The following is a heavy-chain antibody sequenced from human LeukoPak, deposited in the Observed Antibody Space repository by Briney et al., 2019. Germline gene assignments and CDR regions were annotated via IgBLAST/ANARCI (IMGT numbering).Heavy chain of an antibody. CDR3: ARASSGWHFDY. V-gene: IGHV1-2*02. D-gene: IGHD6-19*01. Sequence: ASVKVSCKASGYTFTGYYMHWVRQAPGQGLEGMGYINPNSGGTNYAQKFQGRVTMTRDTSINTVYMELSSLISDDTAVFYRARASSGWHFDYWGQGTLVTVSS. CDR2: INPNSGGT. CDR1: GYTFTGYY. J-gene: IGHJ4*02.